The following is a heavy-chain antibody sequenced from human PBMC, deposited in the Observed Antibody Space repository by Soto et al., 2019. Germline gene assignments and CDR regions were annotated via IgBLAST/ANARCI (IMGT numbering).Heavy chain of an antibody. CDR1: GFTFSSYA. CDR2: ISYDGSNK. D-gene: IGHD5-18*01. J-gene: IGHJ6*01. V-gene: IGHV3-30-3*01. CDR3: ARDIQLRYYYYGMDV. Sequence: QVQLVESGGGVVQPGRSLRLSCAASGFTFSSYAMHWVRQAPGKGLEWVAVISYDGSNKYYADSVKGRFTISRDNSKNTLYLQMNILRAEDTAVYYCARDIQLRYYYYGMDVWGQGTTVTVSS.